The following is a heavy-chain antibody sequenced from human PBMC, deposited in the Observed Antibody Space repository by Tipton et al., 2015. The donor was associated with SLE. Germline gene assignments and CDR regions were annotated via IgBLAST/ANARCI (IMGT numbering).Heavy chain of an antibody. CDR2: VYTSGST. CDR3: ARVTVGASDAFDV. V-gene: IGHV4-4*07. Sequence: TLSLTCTVSGGSISSHYWSWIRQPPGKGLEWIGRVYTSGSTNYNPSLKSRATISLDTSKNQFSLKLTSLTTADTAVYYCARVTVGASDAFDVWGQGTMVTVSS. J-gene: IGHJ3*01. D-gene: IGHD1-26*01. CDR1: GGSISSHY.